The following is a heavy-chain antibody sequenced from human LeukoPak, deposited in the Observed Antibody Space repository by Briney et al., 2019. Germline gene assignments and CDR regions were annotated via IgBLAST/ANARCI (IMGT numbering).Heavy chain of an antibody. Sequence: ASLKVSFTASGYTFTVHYLHWLRQAPGQGLEWMGWIKPDSSATNFAQNFQGRVTMTSDTSINTAYMELSSLTSDDTAMYYCARDHDYGPDYWGQGTLVTVSA. V-gene: IGHV1-2*02. J-gene: IGHJ4*02. D-gene: IGHD4/OR15-4a*01. CDR3: ARDHDYGPDY. CDR1: GYTFTVHY. CDR2: IKPDSSAT.